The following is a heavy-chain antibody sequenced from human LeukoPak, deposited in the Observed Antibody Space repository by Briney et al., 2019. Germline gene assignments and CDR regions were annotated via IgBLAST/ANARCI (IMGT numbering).Heavy chain of an antibody. D-gene: IGHD3-3*01. CDR2: VYHSGST. CDR3: ARHNYYHFWSTLNWFDP. CDR1: GSSISDNYY. J-gene: IGHJ5*02. V-gene: IGHV4-38-2*02. Sequence: SETLSLTCTIFGSSISDNYYWGWIRRPPGKGLEWIGSVYHSGSTYYNPSLKSRVTLSVDTSNHLSLKLRSVTAADTAVYYCARHNYYHFWSTLNWFDPWGQGTLVTVSS.